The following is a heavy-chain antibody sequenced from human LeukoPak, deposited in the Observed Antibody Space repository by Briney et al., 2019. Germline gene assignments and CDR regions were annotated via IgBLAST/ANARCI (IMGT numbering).Heavy chain of an antibody. CDR3: ARAGTMIVSRGFDY. J-gene: IGHJ4*02. CDR2: INPNSGGT. D-gene: IGHD3-22*01. V-gene: IGHV1-2*04. Sequence: ASVKVSCKASGYTFTGYYMHWVRQAPGQGLEWMGWINPNSGGTNYAQKFQGWVTMTRDTSISTAYMELSRLRSDDTAVYYCARAGTMIVSRGFDYWGQGTLVTVSS. CDR1: GYTFTGYY.